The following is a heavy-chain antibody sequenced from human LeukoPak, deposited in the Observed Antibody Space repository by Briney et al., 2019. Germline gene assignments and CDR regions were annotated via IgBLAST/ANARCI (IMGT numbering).Heavy chain of an antibody. CDR3: ARGGTYSSSSLNS. CDR1: GFTFSSHA. Sequence: GGSLRLSCAASGFTFSSHAMHWVRQAPGKGLEYASSTNTDGNYIYYVESVRGRFTISRDNSKNTLHLQMVSLRPDDMGVYYCARGGTYSSSSLNSWGQGTLVTVSS. D-gene: IGHD6-6*01. V-gene: IGHV3-64*02. CDR2: TNTDGNYI. J-gene: IGHJ4*02.